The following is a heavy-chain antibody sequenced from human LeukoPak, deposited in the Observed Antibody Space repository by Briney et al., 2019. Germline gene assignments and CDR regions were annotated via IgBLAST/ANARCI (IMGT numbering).Heavy chain of an antibody. CDR1: GITFNNAW. V-gene: IGHV3-15*01. Sequence: GGPPRLSCVASGITFNNAWMSWVGQAPGKGLEWVGRIKSKTDGGTTDYAASVKGRVTISRDDSQNTLYLQMNSLKTEHTAIYYCTTYPDLSHWGQGTLVTVSS. CDR2: IKSKTDGGTT. CDR3: TTYPDLSH. J-gene: IGHJ4*02.